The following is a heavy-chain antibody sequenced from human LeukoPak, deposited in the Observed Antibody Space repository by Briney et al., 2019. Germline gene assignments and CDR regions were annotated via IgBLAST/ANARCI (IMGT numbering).Heavy chain of an antibody. Sequence: ASVKVSCKASGYTFTSYGISWVRQAPGQGLEWMGWISAYNGNTNYAQKLQGRVTMTTDTSTSTAYMELRSLRSDDTAVYYCARDPLYCSGGSCYAVPYYYYGMDVWGKGTTVTVPS. V-gene: IGHV1-18*04. D-gene: IGHD2-15*01. CDR2: ISAYNGNT. CDR1: GYTFTSYG. CDR3: ARDPLYCSGGSCYAVPYYYYGMDV. J-gene: IGHJ6*04.